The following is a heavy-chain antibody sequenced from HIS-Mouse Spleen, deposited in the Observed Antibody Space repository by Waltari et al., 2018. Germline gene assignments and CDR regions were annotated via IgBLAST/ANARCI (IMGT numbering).Heavy chain of an antibody. Sequence: QLQLQESGPGLVKPSETLSLTCTVSGGPISSSRYYWGGIRQPPGKGLEWIGSIYYSGSTYYNPSLKSRVTISVDTSKNQFSLKLSSVTAADTAVYYCAREIPYSSSWYDWYFDLWGRGTLVTVSS. D-gene: IGHD6-13*01. J-gene: IGHJ2*01. CDR3: AREIPYSSSWYDWYFDL. CDR1: GGPISSSRYY. CDR2: IYYSGST. V-gene: IGHV4-39*07.